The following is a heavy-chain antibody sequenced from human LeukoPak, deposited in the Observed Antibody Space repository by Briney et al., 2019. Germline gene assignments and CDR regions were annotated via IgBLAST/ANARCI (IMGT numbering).Heavy chain of an antibody. CDR1: GGTFSSYA. J-gene: IGHJ6*03. CDR3: ARDTPIVVVPAAPPHYYMDV. D-gene: IGHD2-2*01. V-gene: IGHV1-69*05. CDR2: IIPIFGTA. Sequence: SVKVSCKASGGTFSSYAISWVRQAPGQGLEWMGRIIPIFGTANYAQKFQGRVTITTDESTSTAYMELSSLRSEDTAVYYCARDTPIVVVPAAPPHYYMDVWGKGTTVTVSS.